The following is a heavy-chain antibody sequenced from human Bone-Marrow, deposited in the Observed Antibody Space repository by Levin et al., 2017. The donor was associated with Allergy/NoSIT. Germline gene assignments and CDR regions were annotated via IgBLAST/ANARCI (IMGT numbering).Heavy chain of an antibody. V-gene: IGHV4-59*01. CDR3: ARHIVVVSDYYYYGMDV. Sequence: TTSETLSLTCTVSGGSISSYYWSWIRQPPGKGLEWIGYVYYSGSTNYNPSLKSRVTISVDTSKNQFSLKLSSVTAADTAVYYCARHIVVVSDYYYYGMDVWGQGTTVTVSS. CDR1: GGSISSYY. J-gene: IGHJ6*02. D-gene: IGHD2-2*01. CDR2: VYYSGST.